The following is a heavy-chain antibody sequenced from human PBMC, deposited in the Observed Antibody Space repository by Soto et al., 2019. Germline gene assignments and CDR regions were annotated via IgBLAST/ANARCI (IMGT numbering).Heavy chain of an antibody. J-gene: IGHJ5*02. Sequence: GGSLRLSCAASGFTFSSYWMYWVRQAPGKGLVWVSRIKTDGSITSYADSVKGRFTVSRDNARDMLYLQMNRLRAEDTAVYYCAKVEYNWFDPWGQGTQVTVSS. V-gene: IGHV3-74*01. CDR1: GFTFSSYW. CDR3: AKVEYNWFDP. D-gene: IGHD3-3*01. CDR2: IKTDGSIT.